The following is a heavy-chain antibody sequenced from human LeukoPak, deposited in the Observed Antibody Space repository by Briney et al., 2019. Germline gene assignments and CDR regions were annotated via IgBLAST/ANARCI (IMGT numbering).Heavy chain of an antibody. V-gene: IGHV4-31*03. CDR3: ARDRADYSSRSNYYYYYGMDV. CDR1: GGSISSGGYY. CDR2: IYYSGST. J-gene: IGHJ6*02. D-gene: IGHD6-13*01. Sequence: SETLSLTCTVSGGSISSGGYYWSWIRQHPGKGLEWIGYIYYSGSTYYNPSLKSRVTISVDTSKNQFSLKLSSVTAADTAVYYCARDRADYSSRSNYYYYYGMDVWGQGTTVTVSS.